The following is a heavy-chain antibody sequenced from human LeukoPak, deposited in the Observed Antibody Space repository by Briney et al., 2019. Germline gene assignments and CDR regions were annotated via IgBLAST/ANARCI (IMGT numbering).Heavy chain of an antibody. J-gene: IGHJ5*02. D-gene: IGHD2-2*01. V-gene: IGHV4-30-2*01. CDR3: ARGRVPAANIFWFDP. CDR2: IYHSGST. CDR1: GGSISGGGYS. Sequence: PSETLSLTCAVSGGSISGGGYSWSWIRQPPGKGLEWIGYIYHSGSTYYNPSLKSRVTISVDRSKNQFSLKLSSVTAADTAVYYCARGRVPAANIFWFDPWGQGTLVTVSS.